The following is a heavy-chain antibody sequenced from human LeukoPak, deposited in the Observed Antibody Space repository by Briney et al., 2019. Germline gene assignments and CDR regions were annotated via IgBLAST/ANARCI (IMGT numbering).Heavy chain of an antibody. CDR1: GYTFTGYY. D-gene: IGHD3-22*01. V-gene: IGHV1-2*04. CDR3: ARLDYYDSSGYYYGFLRY. CDR2: INPNSGGT. J-gene: IGHJ4*02. Sequence: ASVTVSCKASGYTFTGYYMHWVRQAPGQGLEWMGWINPNSGGTNYAQKFQGWVTMTRDTSISTAYMELSRLRSDDTAVYYCARLDYYDSSGYYYGFLRYWGQGTLVTVSS.